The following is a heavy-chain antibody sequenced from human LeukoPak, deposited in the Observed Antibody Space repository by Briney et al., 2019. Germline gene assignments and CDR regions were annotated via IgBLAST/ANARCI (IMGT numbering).Heavy chain of an antibody. V-gene: IGHV3-11*06. CDR3: ARDVSRVVPAARYFDY. D-gene: IGHD2-2*01. CDR2: ISANSGYI. Sequence: LSLSCAASGFTFSDYYMSWIRQAPGKGLEWVSYISANSGYIKFADSVRGRFTISRDNAKNSLYLQMNSLRAEDTAVYYCARDVSRVVPAARYFDYWGQGTLVTVSS. J-gene: IGHJ4*02. CDR1: GFTFSDYY.